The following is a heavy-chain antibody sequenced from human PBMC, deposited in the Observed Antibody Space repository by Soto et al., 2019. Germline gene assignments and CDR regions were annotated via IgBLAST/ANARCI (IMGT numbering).Heavy chain of an antibody. V-gene: IGHV3-23*01. CDR3: ANYDFWSGYFYYYGMDV. J-gene: IGHJ6*02. CDR2: ISGSGGST. CDR1: VFTFISYA. Sequence: GWSLRLSCASSVFTFISYAMSWVRQAPGKGLEWVSAISGSGGSTYYADSVKGRFTISRDNSKNTLYLQMNSLRAEDTAVYYCANYDFWSGYFYYYGMDVWGQGTTVTVSS. D-gene: IGHD3-3*01.